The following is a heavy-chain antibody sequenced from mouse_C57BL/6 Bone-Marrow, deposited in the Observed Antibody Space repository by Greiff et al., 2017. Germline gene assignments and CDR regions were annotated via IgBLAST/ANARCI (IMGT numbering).Heavy chain of an antibody. CDR3: ARVLTGFLFDY. CDR1: GYTFTSYW. V-gene: IGHV1-64*01. J-gene: IGHJ2*01. CDR2: IHPNSGST. D-gene: IGHD4-1*01. Sequence: QVQLQQPGAELVKPGASVKLSCKASGYTFTSYWMHWVKQRPGQGLEWIGMIHPNSGSTNYNEKFKSKATLTVDKSSSTAYMQLSSLTSEDSAVYYCARVLTGFLFDYWGQGTTLTVSS.